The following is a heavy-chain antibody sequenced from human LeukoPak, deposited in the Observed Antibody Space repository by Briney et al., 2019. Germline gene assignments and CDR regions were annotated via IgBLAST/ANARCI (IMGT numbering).Heavy chain of an antibody. Sequence: SETLSLTCTVSGGSISTSSYYWGWIRQPPGKGLEWIGEITRSGITTYNPSLKGRVTISVDTSKSQFSLKLTSVAAADTAVYYCARDAVLDYWGQGSLVIVSS. CDR1: GGSISTSSYY. V-gene: IGHV4-39*07. J-gene: IGHJ4*02. CDR3: ARDAVLDY. D-gene: IGHD3-10*01. CDR2: ITRSGIT.